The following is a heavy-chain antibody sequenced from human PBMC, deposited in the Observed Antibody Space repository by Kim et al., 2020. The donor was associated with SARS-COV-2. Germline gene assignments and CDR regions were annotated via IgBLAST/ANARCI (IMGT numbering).Heavy chain of an antibody. V-gene: IGHV3-9*01. CDR2: ISWNSGSI. J-gene: IGHJ6*02. CDR3: AKGRGYSPLYYGMDV. CDR1: GFTFDDYA. Sequence: GGSLRLSCAASGFTFDDYAMHWVRQAPGKGLEWVSGISWNSGSIGYADSVKGRFTISRDNAKNSLYLQMNSLRAEDTALYYCAKGRGYSPLYYGMDVWG. D-gene: IGHD5-18*01.